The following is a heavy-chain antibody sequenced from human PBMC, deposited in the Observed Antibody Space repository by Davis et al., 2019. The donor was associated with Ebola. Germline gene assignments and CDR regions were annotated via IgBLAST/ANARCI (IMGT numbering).Heavy chain of an antibody. CDR3: AKGAVAGTPDGFDI. CDR2: MYPGDSDT. D-gene: IGHD6-19*01. J-gene: IGHJ3*02. CDR1: GYNFADYW. Sequence: GESLKISCETSGYNFADYWIGWVRQMPGRGLEWMGVMYPGDSDTRYSPSFQGQVTISADKSISTAYLQWSSLKASDTAMYYCAKGAVAGTPDGFDIWGQGTVVTVSS. V-gene: IGHV5-51*01.